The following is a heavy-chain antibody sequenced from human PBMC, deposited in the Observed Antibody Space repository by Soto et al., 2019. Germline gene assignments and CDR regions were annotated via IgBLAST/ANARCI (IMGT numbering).Heavy chain of an antibody. CDR3: ARGISGFDP. D-gene: IGHD6-25*01. CDR2: INAGNANT. J-gene: IGHJ5*02. CDR1: GYTFTSYA. V-gene: IGHV1-3*01. Sequence: QVQLVQSGAEVKKPGASVILSCKASGYTFTSYAMHWLRQAPGQRLEWMGWINAGNANTKYSQKFQGRVTITRDTSVTTAYMELSILRSEDTAVYYCARGISGFDPWGQGTLVTVSS.